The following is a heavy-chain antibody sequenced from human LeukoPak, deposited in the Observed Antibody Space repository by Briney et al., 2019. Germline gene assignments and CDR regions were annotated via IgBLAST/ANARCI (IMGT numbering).Heavy chain of an antibody. D-gene: IGHD2-2*01. V-gene: IGHV1-2*02. Sequence: ASVKVSCKASGYTFTGYYIHWVRQAPGQGLEWMGWINPNSGGTNYAQKFQGRVTMTRDTSISTAYMELSRLRSDDTAVYYCARDQGGYCSSTSCRTFYYYYMDVWGKGTTVTVSS. CDR2: INPNSGGT. CDR1: GYTFTGYY. CDR3: ARDQGGYCSSTSCRTFYYYYMDV. J-gene: IGHJ6*03.